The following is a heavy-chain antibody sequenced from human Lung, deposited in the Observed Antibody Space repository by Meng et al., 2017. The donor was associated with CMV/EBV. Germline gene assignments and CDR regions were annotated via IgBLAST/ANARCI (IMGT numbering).Heavy chain of an antibody. CDR2: IYWDDDK. V-gene: IGHV2-5*02. D-gene: IGHD2-2*01. CDR1: GFSRSTSEVG. Sequence: QLTLQESGPTLVKPKQTLTLTCTCSGFSRSTSEVGVGWIRQPPGKALEWLAVIYWDDDKRYSPSLKSRLTITKDTSKNQVVLTLTNMDPVDTATYYCALFTRSWFDPWGQGTLVTVSS. J-gene: IGHJ5*02. CDR3: ALFTRSWFDP.